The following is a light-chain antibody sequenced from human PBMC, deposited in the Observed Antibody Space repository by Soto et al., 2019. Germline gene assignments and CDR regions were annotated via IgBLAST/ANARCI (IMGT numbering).Light chain of an antibody. CDR3: QSYDVSMG. Sequence: NFMLTQPHSVSASPGKTVTISCTGSSGSIASNYVQWYQQRPGSAPTTVIYEDNQRPSGVPDRFSGSIDSSSNSASLTISGLKTEDEAYYYCQSYDVSMGLGGGTKLTVL. V-gene: IGLV6-57*02. CDR1: SGSIASNY. J-gene: IGLJ2*01. CDR2: EDN.